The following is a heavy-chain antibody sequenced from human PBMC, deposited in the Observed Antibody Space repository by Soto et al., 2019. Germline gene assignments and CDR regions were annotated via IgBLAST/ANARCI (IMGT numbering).Heavy chain of an antibody. CDR1: GFTFSNYG. Sequence: ESVGGVVQPGRSLRLSCAASGFTFSNYGMHWVRQAPGKGLEWVAVISYDGSKRYSPDSVKGRFTISRDNSKNTLYLQINSLRAEDTAVYYCAKGLGVAWELPDYWGQGTLVTVSS. V-gene: IGHV3-30*18. CDR2: ISYDGSKR. CDR3: AKGLGVAWELPDY. D-gene: IGHD1-26*01. J-gene: IGHJ4*02.